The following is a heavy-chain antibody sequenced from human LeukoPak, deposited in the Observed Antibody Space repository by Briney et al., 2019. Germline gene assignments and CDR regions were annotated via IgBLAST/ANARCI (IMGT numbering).Heavy chain of an antibody. CDR3: AKTGSRDQGGLDY. V-gene: IGHV3-23*01. CDR2: ISGSGGNT. D-gene: IGHD3-10*01. CDR1: GFTFSSFA. J-gene: IGHJ4*02. Sequence: QPGGSLRLSCAASGFTFSSFAINWVRQAPGKGLEWVSGISGSGGNTHYADSVKGRFTISRDNSKNRLFLQMNSLRVEDTAVYFCAKTGSRDQGGLDYWGQGTLVTVSS.